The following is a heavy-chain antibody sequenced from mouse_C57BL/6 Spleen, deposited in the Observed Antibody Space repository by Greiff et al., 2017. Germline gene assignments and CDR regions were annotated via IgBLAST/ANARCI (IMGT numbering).Heavy chain of an antibody. CDR3: ARGHITTVVAEAMDY. D-gene: IGHD1-1*01. J-gene: IGHJ4*01. CDR2: IYPRSGNT. V-gene: IGHV1-81*01. Sequence: QVQLQQSGAELARPGASVKLSCKASGYTFTSYGISWVKQRTGQGLEWIGEIYPRSGNTYYNEKFKGKATLTADKSSSTAYMELRSLTSEDSAVYFCARGHITTVVAEAMDYWGQGTSVTVSS. CDR1: GYTFTSYG.